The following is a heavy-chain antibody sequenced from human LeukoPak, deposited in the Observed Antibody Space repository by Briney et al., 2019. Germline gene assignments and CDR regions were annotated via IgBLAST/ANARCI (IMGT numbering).Heavy chain of an antibody. CDR3: ARAVRNQLLSEY. D-gene: IGHD2-2*01. J-gene: IGHJ4*02. CDR1: GYTFSSYD. CDR2: TNPNSGNT. V-gene: IGHV1-8*01. Sequence: ASVKVSCKTSGYTFSSYDVTWVRQAPGQGLEYMGWTNPNSGNTGCAQKFRGRITMTSDASITSAYMELSSLTSEDTAVYYCARAVRNQLLSEYWGQGTLITVSS.